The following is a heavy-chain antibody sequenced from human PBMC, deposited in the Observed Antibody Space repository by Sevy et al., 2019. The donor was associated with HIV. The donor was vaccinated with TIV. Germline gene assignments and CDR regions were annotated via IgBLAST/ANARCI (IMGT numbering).Heavy chain of an antibody. CDR3: VRGLQTHCDRTACPLDY. CDR1: GFTFSGSD. V-gene: IGHV3-13*01. D-gene: IGHD2-21*01. Sequence: GGSLRLSCAASGFTFSGSDMHWVRQVKGKGLEWISRIGTLADTFYADSVKGRFTISRDNAQSYLYLHMSSLKVGDTALYFCVRGLQTHCDRTACPLDYWGQGTLVTVSS. CDR2: IGTLADT. J-gene: IGHJ4*02.